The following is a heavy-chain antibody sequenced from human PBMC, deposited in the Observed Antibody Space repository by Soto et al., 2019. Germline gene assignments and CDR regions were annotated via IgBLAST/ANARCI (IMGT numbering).Heavy chain of an antibody. CDR2: IDWDDDK. D-gene: IGHD6-13*01. J-gene: IGHJ6*03. CDR3: ARILGQQLVPWQGGPYYYYMDV. CDR1: GFSLSTSGMC. V-gene: IGHV2-70*11. Sequence: SGPTLVKPTQTLTLTCTFSGFSLSTSGMCVSWIRQPPGKALEWLARIDWDDDKYYSTSLKTRLTISKDTSKNQVVLTMTNMDPVDTATYYCARILGQQLVPWQGGPYYYYMDVWGKGTTVTVSS.